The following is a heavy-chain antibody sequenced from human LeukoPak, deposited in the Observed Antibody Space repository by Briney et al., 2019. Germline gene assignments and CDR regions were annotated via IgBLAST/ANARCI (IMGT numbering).Heavy chain of an antibody. D-gene: IGHD4-17*01. CDR3: AAVLGRYGDYSRGYYFDY. J-gene: IGHJ4*02. Sequence: SETLSLTCTVSGGSISSYYWSWIRQPPGKGLEWIGYIYYSGSTNYNPSLKSRGTISVDTSKNQFSVKLGSVTAVDKAVYYCAAVLGRYGDYSRGYYFDYWGQGTLVTVSS. CDR1: GGSISSYY. CDR2: IYYSGST. V-gene: IGHV4-59*01.